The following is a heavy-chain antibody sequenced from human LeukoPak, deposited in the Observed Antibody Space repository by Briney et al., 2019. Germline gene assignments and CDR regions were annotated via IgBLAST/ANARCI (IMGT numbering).Heavy chain of an antibody. V-gene: IGHV4-31*03. Sequence: SETLSLTCTVSGGSISSGGYYWSWIRQHPGKGLEWIGYIYYSGSTYYNPSLKSRVTISVDTSKNQFSLKLSSVTAADTAVYYCARQPAGASFDYWGQGTLVTVSS. CDR1: GGSISSGGYY. D-gene: IGHD2-2*01. CDR2: IYYSGST. J-gene: IGHJ4*02. CDR3: ARQPAGASFDY.